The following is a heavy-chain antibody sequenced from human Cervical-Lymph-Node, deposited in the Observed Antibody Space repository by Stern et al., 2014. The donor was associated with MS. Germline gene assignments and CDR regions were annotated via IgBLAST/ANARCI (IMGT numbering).Heavy chain of an antibody. V-gene: IGHV1-69*06. J-gene: IGHJ5*02. CDR2: VLPLFGTS. D-gene: IGHD3-22*01. CDR1: GGTLKDFA. CDR3: AHERKHSYDP. Sequence: VQLVESGAEVRKPGSSVKVSCKASGGTLKDFAISWVRQAPGQGLEWMGVVLPLFGTSHYAQNFQGRFTITADNSTNTVYMELSSLRFEDTAVYFCAHERKHSYDPWGQGTQVTVSS.